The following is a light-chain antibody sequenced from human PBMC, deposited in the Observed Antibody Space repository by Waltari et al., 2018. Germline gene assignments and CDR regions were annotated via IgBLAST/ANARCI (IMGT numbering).Light chain of an antibody. CDR2: DST. Sequence: SYVLTQPPSVSVAPGKTARISCPGQNIRDKTVHWYPQKPGQAPGVVIYDSTVRPSGIPDRFSGSDPATLTIARVEAGDEADYYCQVWDDTRDQPVFGGGTRLTVL. CDR3: QVWDDTRDQPV. V-gene: IGLV3-21*03. CDR1: NIRDKT. J-gene: IGLJ2*01.